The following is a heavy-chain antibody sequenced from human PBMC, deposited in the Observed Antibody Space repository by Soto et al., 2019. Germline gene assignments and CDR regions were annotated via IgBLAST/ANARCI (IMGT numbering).Heavy chain of an antibody. CDR1: GFTFSSYG. D-gene: IGHD1-26*01. CDR3: KKVVVMWELHIRDD. Sequence: QVQLVESGGGVVQPGRSLRLSCAASGFTFSSYGMHWVRQAPGKGLEWVAVISYDGSNKYYADSVKCRFTLSWDNSRNTLYLKMYSVRGEDMAEYYYKKVVVMWELHIRDDWGQGTLVTVSS. CDR2: ISYDGSNK. V-gene: IGHV3-30*03. J-gene: IGHJ4*02.